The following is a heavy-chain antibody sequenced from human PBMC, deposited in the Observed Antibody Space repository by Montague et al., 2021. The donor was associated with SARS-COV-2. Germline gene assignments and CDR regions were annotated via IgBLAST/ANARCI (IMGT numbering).Heavy chain of an antibody. CDR2: IYYSGST. V-gene: IGHV4-59*12. J-gene: IGHJ4*02. CDR1: GGSISSNY. CDR3: ARRGSSVWGVTVSAELDY. D-gene: IGHD3-10*01. Sequence: SETLSLTCTVPGGSISSNYWSWIRQPPGKGLEWFGYIYYSGSTNYNPSLKSRVTISVDTSKNQFSLKLSSVTAADTAVYYCARRGSSVWGVTVSAELDYWGQGILVIVSS.